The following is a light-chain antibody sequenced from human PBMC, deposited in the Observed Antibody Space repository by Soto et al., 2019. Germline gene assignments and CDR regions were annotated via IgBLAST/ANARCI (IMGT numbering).Light chain of an antibody. CDR3: CSYAGSGNYWI. CDR2: VVT. J-gene: IGLJ3*02. V-gene: IGLV2-23*02. Sequence: QSALTQPASVSGSPGQSITISCTGTNNDVGAFNLVSWYQQHPVKAPKLIIFVVTERPSGVSNRFSGSKSGNTASLTISGLQAEDEGDYYCCSYAGSGNYWIFGGGTKLTVL. CDR1: NNDVGAFNL.